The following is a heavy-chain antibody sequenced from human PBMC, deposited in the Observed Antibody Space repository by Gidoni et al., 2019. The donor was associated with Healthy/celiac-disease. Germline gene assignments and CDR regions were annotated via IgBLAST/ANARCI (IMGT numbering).Heavy chain of an antibody. Sequence: EVQLVESGGGLVKPGGSLRPSCAASGFTFSSYSMNWVRQAPGKGLEWVSSISSSSSYIYYADSVKGRFTISRDNAKNSLYLQMNSLRAEDTAVYYCARDPTHYDYGDFGGAFDIWGQGTMVTVSS. CDR3: ARDPTHYDYGDFGGAFDI. J-gene: IGHJ3*02. CDR1: GFTFSSYS. CDR2: ISSSSSYI. D-gene: IGHD4-17*01. V-gene: IGHV3-21*01.